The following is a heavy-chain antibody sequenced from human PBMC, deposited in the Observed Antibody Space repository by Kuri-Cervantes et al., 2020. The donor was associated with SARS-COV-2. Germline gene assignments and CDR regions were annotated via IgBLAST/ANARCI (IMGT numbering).Heavy chain of an antibody. CDR3: ARDRPGYFSTTTCLSWFDP. J-gene: IGHJ5*02. CDR1: GGSISSHY. Sequence: SETLSLTCTVSGGSISSHYWSWIRQPPGKGLEWLGYIYYSGSTNYNPSLKSRVTISVDTSKNQFSLKLWSVTAADTAVYYCARDRPGYFSTTTCLSWFDPWGQGALVTVSS. D-gene: IGHD2-2*01. V-gene: IGHV4-59*11. CDR2: IYYSGST.